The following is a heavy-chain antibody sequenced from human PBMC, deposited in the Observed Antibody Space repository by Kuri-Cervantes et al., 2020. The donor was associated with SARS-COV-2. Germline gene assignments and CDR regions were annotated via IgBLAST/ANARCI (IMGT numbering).Heavy chain of an antibody. D-gene: IGHD3-3*01. CDR3: ATFFGVVISNAFDI. Sequence: GESLKISCAASGFTVSSNYMSWVRQAPGKGLEWVSVISGSGGSTYYADSVKGRFTISRDNSKNTLYLQMNSLRAEDTAVYYCATFFGVVISNAFDIWGQGTMVTVSS. CDR1: GFTVSSNY. J-gene: IGHJ3*02. CDR2: ISGSGGST. V-gene: IGHV3-23*01.